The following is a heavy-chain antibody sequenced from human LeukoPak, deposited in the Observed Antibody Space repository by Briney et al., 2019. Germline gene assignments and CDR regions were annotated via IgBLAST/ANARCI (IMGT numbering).Heavy chain of an antibody. CDR1: GFTFSSYG. V-gene: IGHV3-7*01. CDR2: IQQDGSNK. J-gene: IGHJ4*02. Sequence: GGTLRLSCAASGFTFSSYGMSWVRQAPGKGLEWVANIQQDGSNKFYADSVKGRFTISRDNARKSLYLQMNSLRPDDTAVYYCATQSYGLFAYWGQGTLVTVSS. CDR3: ATQSYGLFAY. D-gene: IGHD4-17*01.